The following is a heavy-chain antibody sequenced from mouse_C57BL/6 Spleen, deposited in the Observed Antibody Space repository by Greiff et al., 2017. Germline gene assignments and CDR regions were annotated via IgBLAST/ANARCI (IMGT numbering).Heavy chain of an antibody. CDR1: GFTFSSYA. CDR3: ARDLGYYGSSFDWFAY. CDR2: ISDGGSYT. J-gene: IGHJ3*01. V-gene: IGHV5-4*01. D-gene: IGHD1-1*01. Sequence: EVQRVESGGGLVKPGGSLKLSCAASGFTFSSYAMSWVRQTPEKRLEWVATISDGGSYTYYPDNVKGRFTISRDNAKNNLYLQMSHLKSEDTAMYYCARDLGYYGSSFDWFAYWGQGTLVTVSA.